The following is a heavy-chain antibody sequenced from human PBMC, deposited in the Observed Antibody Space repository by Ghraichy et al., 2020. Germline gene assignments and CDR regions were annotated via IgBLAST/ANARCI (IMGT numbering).Heavy chain of an antibody. J-gene: IGHJ6*02. CDR3: TTDPTPYSSSWYLENYGMDV. D-gene: IGHD6-13*01. V-gene: IGHV3-15*01. Sequence: GGSLRLSCAASGFTFSNAWMSWVRQAPGKGLEWVGRIKSKTDGGTTDYAAPVKGRFTISRDNSKNTLYLQMNSLKTEDTAVYYCTTDPTPYSSSWYLENYGMDVWGQGTTVTVSS. CDR2: IKSKTDGGTT. CDR1: GFTFSNAW.